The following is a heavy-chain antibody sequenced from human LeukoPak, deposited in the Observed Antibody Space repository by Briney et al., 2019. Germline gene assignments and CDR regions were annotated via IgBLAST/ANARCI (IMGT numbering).Heavy chain of an antibody. CDR2: ISYSGNT. CDR1: GGXINSSSNQ. D-gene: IGHD2-2*01. J-gene: IGHJ4*02. V-gene: IGHV4-39*01. Sequence: SETLSLTCTVSGGXINSSSNQWGWIRQPPGKGLEWFGSISYSGNTYYKPSLKSRVTVSVDTSKKQFSLKLSSVTAADTAVYFCAKIPIVIVPAYFDSWGQGTLVTVSS. CDR3: AKIPIVIVPAYFDS.